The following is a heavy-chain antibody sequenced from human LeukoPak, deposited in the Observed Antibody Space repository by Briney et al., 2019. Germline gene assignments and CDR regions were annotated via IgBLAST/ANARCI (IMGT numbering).Heavy chain of an antibody. CDR2: IYYSGST. J-gene: IGHJ4*02. D-gene: IGHD1-7*01. CDR1: GGSISSSSYY. CDR3: ARATPSQITGTQFDY. Sequence: SETLSLTCTVSGGSISSSSYYWGWIRQPPGKGLEWIGSIYYSGSTYYNPSLKSRVTISVDTSKNQFSLKLSSVTAADTAVYYCARATPSQITGTQFDYWGQGTLVTVSS. V-gene: IGHV4-39*01.